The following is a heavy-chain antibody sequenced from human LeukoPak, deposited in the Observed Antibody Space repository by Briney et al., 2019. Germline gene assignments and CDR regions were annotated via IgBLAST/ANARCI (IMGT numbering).Heavy chain of an antibody. Sequence: PSETLSLTCTVSGGSISSGGYYWSWTRQHPGKGLEWIGYIYYSGSTYYNPSLKSRVTISVDTSKNQFSLKLSSVTAADTAVYYCARAGGVVVTIDYWGQGTLVTVSS. CDR1: GGSISSGGYY. V-gene: IGHV4-31*03. CDR3: ARAGGVVVTIDY. J-gene: IGHJ4*02. D-gene: IGHD3-22*01. CDR2: IYYSGST.